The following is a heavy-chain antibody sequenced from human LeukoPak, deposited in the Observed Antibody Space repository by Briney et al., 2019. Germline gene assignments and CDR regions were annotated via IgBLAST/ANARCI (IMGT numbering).Heavy chain of an antibody. CDR1: GFTFSSYS. CDR2: ISSSGTYI. D-gene: IGHD1/OR15-1a*01. CDR3: GNLNTPMAY. Sequence: GGSLRLSCAVSGFTFSSYSMNWVRQAPGKGLEWVSSISSSGTYIFYADSVKGRCTISRDNAKNSLYLQINSLRADDTAVYYCGNLNTPMAYWGQGALVTVSS. V-gene: IGHV3-21*01. J-gene: IGHJ4*02.